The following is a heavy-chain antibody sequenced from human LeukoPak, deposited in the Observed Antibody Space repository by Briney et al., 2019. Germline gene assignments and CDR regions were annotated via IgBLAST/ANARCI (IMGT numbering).Heavy chain of an antibody. CDR1: GYTFTSYG. CDR3: ARERSGYYIDY. Sequence: SVTVSFKASGYTFTSYGISWVRQAPGQGLEWMGWISAYNGNTNYAQKLQGRVTMTTDTSTSTAYMELRSLRSDDTAVYYCARERSGYYIDYWGQGTLVTVSS. J-gene: IGHJ4*02. D-gene: IGHD3-3*01. CDR2: ISAYNGNT. V-gene: IGHV1-18*01.